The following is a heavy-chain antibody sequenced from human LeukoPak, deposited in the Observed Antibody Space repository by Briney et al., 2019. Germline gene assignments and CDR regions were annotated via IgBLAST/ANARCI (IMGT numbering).Heavy chain of an antibody. Sequence: SQTLSLTCTVSGGSISSGGYYWSWIRQPPGKGLEWIGYIYHSGSTNYNPSLKSRVTISVDKSKNQFSLKLSSVTAADTAVYYCASRSRRSYNHYYHSNTGYFDYWGQGTLVTVSS. CDR1: GGSISSGGYY. D-gene: IGHD3-22*01. CDR2: IYHSGST. CDR3: ASRSRRSYNHYYHSNTGYFDY. V-gene: IGHV4-30-2*01. J-gene: IGHJ4*02.